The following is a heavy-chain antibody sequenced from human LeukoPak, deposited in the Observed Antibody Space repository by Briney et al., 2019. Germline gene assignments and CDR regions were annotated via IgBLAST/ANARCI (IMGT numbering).Heavy chain of an antibody. D-gene: IGHD5-18*01. Sequence: GGSLRLSCAASGFTFSSYAMSWVRQAPGKGLEWVSAISGSGGSTYYADSVKGRFTISRDNSKNTLYLQMISLRAEDTAVYYCAKEAGLSDTAMVTDGYFDYRGQGTPVTVSS. V-gene: IGHV3-23*01. CDR2: ISGSGGST. CDR1: GFTFSSYA. J-gene: IGHJ4*02. CDR3: AKEAGLSDTAMVTDGYFDY.